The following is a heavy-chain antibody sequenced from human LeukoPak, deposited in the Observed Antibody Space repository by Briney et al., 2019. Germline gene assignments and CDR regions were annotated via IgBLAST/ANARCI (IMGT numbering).Heavy chain of an antibody. CDR1: GFTFSSYA. CDR2: ISGSGGST. V-gene: IGHV3-23*01. CDR3: ATSRRSGVMVAADY. D-gene: IGHD2-8*01. Sequence: GGSLRLSCAASGFTFSSYAMSWVRQAPGKGLEWVSAISGSGGSTYYADSVKGRFTTSRDSSKNTVYLQMNSLRTEDTAIYYCATSRRSGVMVAADYWGQGTLVTVSS. J-gene: IGHJ4*02.